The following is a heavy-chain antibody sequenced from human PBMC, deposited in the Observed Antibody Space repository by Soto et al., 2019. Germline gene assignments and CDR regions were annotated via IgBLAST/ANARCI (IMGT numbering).Heavy chain of an antibody. CDR2: VNTILSMS. CDR3: ASSYGSGYRAFDY. V-gene: IGHV1-69*02. Sequence: QVQLVQSGAEVKSPGSSVTVSCKASGDTFNFYSSNWVRQAPGVGLEWVGRVNTILSMSNYAQRFQGRVTMTAHKSTRTSYMELRSLRSEYTAIDYCASSYGSGYRAFDYWGLVALVTVS. D-gene: IGHD3-10*01. CDR1: GDTFNFYS. J-gene: IGHJ4*02.